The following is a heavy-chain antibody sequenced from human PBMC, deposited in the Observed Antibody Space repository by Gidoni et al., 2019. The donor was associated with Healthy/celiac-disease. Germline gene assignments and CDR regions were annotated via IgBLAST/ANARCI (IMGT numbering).Heavy chain of an antibody. CDR3: ARGEIVLVVYAMGSGSFDY. Sequence: QVQLVQSGAEVKKPGSSATVSCKASGGTVSSYAISWVRQAPGQGLEWMGGIIPIFGTANYAQKFQGRVTITADKSTSTAYMELSSLRSEDTAVYYCARGEIVLVVYAMGSGSFDYWGQGTLVTVSS. D-gene: IGHD2-8*02. CDR1: GGTVSSYA. V-gene: IGHV1-69*06. CDR2: IIPIFGTA. J-gene: IGHJ4*02.